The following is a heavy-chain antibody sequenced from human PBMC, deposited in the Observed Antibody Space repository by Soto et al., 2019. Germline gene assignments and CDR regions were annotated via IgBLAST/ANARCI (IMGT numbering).Heavy chain of an antibody. J-gene: IGHJ4*01. CDR3: AREAVASGYFDY. V-gene: IGHV1-2*02. D-gene: IGHD6-13*01. CDR2: INPNSGVT. CDR1: GYTFTGYY. Sequence: ASVKVSCKTSGYTFTGYYMNWVRQAPGRGLEWMGCINPNSGVTNYAQKFQGRVTMTRDTSFSTAYMELRRLTSDDTAVYYCAREAVASGYFDYRGLGTLVTVSS.